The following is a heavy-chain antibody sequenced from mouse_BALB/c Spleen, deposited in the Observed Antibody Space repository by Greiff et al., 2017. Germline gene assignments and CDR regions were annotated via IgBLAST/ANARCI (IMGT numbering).Heavy chain of an antibody. D-gene: IGHD1-1*01. Sequence: EVKLVESGGDLVKPGGSLKLSCAASGFTFSSYGMSWVRQTPDKRLEWVATISSGGSYTYYPDSVKGRFTISRDNAKNTLYLQMSSLRSEDTAMYYCARDDYYGSSFAWFAYWGQGTLVTVSA. CDR3: ARDDYYGSSFAWFAY. V-gene: IGHV5-6*01. J-gene: IGHJ3*01. CDR1: GFTFSSYG. CDR2: ISSGGSYT.